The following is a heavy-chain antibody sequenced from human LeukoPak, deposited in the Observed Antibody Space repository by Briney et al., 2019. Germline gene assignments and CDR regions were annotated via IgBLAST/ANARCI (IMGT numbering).Heavy chain of an antibody. CDR2: FDPEDGET. CDR1: GYTLTELS. D-gene: IGHD3-16*01. CDR3: ARDMGQYNWFDP. J-gene: IGHJ5*02. V-gene: IGHV1-24*01. Sequence: ASVKVSCKVSGYTLTELSMHWVRQAPGKGLEWMGGFDPEDGETFYAQKFQGRVTMTKDTSTDTAYMELSSLRSDDTAVYYCARDMGQYNWFDPWGQGTLVTVSS.